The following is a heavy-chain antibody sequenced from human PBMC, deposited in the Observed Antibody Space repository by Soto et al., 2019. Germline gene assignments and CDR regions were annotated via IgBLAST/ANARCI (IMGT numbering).Heavy chain of an antibody. CDR2: ISGSGGST. CDR3: AGRAVYYYYGMDV. J-gene: IGHJ6*02. CDR1: GFTFSSYA. D-gene: IGHD1-26*01. Sequence: EVQLLESGGGLVQPGGSLRLSCAASGFTFSSYAMSWVRQAPGKGLEWVSAISGSGGSTYYADSVKGRFTISRDNSKNTLHLQMNSLRAEDTAVYYCAGRAVYYYYGMDVWGQGTTVTVSS. V-gene: IGHV3-23*01.